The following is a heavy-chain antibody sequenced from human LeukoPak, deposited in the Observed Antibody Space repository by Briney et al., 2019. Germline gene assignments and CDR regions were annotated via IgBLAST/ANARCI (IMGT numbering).Heavy chain of an antibody. Sequence: PGGSLRLSCAASGFTFSSYGMHWVRQAPGKGLEWVAVISYDGSNKYYADSVKGRFTISRDNSKNTLYLQMNSLRAEDTAVYYCAKEFDWIYGTDVWGQGTTVTVSS. D-gene: IGHD3-9*01. V-gene: IGHV3-30*18. CDR1: GFTFSSYG. CDR3: AKEFDWIYGTDV. CDR2: ISYDGSNK. J-gene: IGHJ6*02.